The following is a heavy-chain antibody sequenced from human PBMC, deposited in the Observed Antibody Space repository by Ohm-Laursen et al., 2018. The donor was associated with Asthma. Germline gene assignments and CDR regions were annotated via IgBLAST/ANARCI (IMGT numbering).Heavy chain of an antibody. J-gene: IGHJ5*02. CDR1: GDSIGSSYW. CDR2: IYPSGST. D-gene: IGHD2/OR15-2a*01. V-gene: IGHV4-4*02. Sequence: TLSLTCAVSGDSIGSSYWWSWVRQPPGKGLEWIGEIYPSGSTNYNPSLKSRVTISVGKSKNQFSLKLSSVTAADTAVYYCARELYFRFDPWGQGTLVTVSS. CDR3: ARELYFRFDP.